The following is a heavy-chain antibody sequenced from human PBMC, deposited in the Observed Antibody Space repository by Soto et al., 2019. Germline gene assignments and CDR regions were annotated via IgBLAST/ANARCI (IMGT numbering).Heavy chain of an antibody. J-gene: IGHJ6*03. Sequence: GGSLRLSCAASGFTFSNAWMSWVRQAPGKGLEWVGRIKSKTDGGTTDYAAPVKGRLTISRDDSKNTLYLQMNSLKTEDTAVYYCTTGSPGGHCSGGSCYSLHYYYYYMDVWGKGTTVTVSS. V-gene: IGHV3-15*01. CDR1: GFTFSNAW. CDR2: IKSKTDGGTT. D-gene: IGHD2-15*01. CDR3: TTGSPGGHCSGGSCYSLHYYYYYMDV.